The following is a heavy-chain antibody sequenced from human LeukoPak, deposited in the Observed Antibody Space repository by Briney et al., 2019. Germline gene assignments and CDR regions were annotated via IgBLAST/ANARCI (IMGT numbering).Heavy chain of an antibody. CDR2: INHSGST. CDR1: GGSFSGYY. J-gene: IGHJ4*02. Sequence: PSETLSLTCAVYGGSFSGYYWSWIRQPPGKGLEWIGEINHSGSTNYNPSLRSRVTISVVTSKNQFSLKLSSVTAADTPVYYCARTPRRIAARHFDYWGQGTLVTVSS. CDR3: ARTPRRIAARHFDY. D-gene: IGHD6-6*01. V-gene: IGHV4-34*01.